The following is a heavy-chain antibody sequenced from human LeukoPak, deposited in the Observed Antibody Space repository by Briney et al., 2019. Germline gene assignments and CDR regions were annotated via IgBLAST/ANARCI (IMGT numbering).Heavy chain of an antibody. D-gene: IGHD5-24*01. Sequence: ASVKVSCKASGYIFISYYMHWVRQAPGQGLEWMGIINPSGGSTSYAQKFQGRVTMTRDMSTSTVYMELSSLRSEDTAVYYCARDGRVATIQGLFDYWGQGTLVTVSS. V-gene: IGHV1-46*01. CDR2: INPSGGST. CDR1: GYIFISYY. CDR3: ARDGRVATIQGLFDY. J-gene: IGHJ4*02.